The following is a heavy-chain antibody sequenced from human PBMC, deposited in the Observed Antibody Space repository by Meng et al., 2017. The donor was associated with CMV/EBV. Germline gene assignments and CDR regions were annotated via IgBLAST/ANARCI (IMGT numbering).Heavy chain of an antibody. V-gene: IGHV3-66*01. CDR3: ARDHSGPLSH. Sequence: EGEVGGGGGGLVPPGGSLKVACAASGFTVSSNYMSWVRQAPGKGLEWVSVIYSGGSTYYADSVKGRFTISRDNSKNTLYLQMNSLRAEDTAVYYCARDHSGPLSHWGQGTLVTVSS. CDR1: GFTVSSNY. CDR2: IYSGGST. J-gene: IGHJ4*02. D-gene: IGHD1-1*01.